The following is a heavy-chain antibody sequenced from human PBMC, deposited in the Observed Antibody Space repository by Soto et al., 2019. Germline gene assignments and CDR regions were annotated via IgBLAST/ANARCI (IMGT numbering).Heavy chain of an antibody. D-gene: IGHD2-21*02. Sequence: ALVKVSCKASGYTFTSYCISWVLQAPGQGLEWMGWISAYNGNTNYAQKLQGRVTMTTDTSTSTAYMELRSLRSDDTAVYYCARDFRGYCGGDCLDYYYGMDVWGQGTTVTVS. J-gene: IGHJ6*02. V-gene: IGHV1-18*04. CDR1: GYTFTSYC. CDR2: ISAYNGNT. CDR3: ARDFRGYCGGDCLDYYYGMDV.